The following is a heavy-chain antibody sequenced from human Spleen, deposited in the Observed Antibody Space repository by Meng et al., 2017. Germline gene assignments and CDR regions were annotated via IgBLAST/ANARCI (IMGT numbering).Heavy chain of an antibody. V-gene: IGHV3-21*01. CDR2: ISSSSSYI. CDR3: ARCIAAAGPGTKYYYYYGMDV. CDR1: GFTFSSYS. Sequence: GESLKISCAASGFTFSSYSMNWVRQAPGKGLEWVSSISSSSSYIYYADSVKGRFTISRDNAKNSLYLQMNSLRAEDTAVYYCARCIAAAGPGTKYYYYYGMDVWGQGTTVTVSS. D-gene: IGHD6-13*01. J-gene: IGHJ6*02.